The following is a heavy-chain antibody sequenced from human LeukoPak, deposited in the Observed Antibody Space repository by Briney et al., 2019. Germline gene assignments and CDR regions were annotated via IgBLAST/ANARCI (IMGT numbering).Heavy chain of an antibody. CDR1: GFTFSNAW. V-gene: IGHV3-15*07. J-gene: IGHJ4*02. D-gene: IGHD3-22*01. Sequence: GGSLRLSCAASGFTFSNAWMNWVRQAPGKGLEWVGRIKSKTNGGTTDYAAPVKGRFTISRDDSKNTLYLQMNSLKTEDTAVYYCTTLYYYSNYYFDYWGQGTLVTVSS. CDR3: TTLYYYSNYYFDY. CDR2: IKSKTNGGTT.